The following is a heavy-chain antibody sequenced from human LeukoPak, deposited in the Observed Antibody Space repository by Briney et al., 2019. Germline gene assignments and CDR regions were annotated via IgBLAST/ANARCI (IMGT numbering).Heavy chain of an antibody. CDR1: GVSISSSNSY. CDR2: LSYSGST. CDR3: ARHIQGANVCDY. J-gene: IGHJ4*02. D-gene: IGHD2-21*01. Sequence: SETLSLTCTVSGVSISSSNSYWGWIRQPPGKGLEWIGTLSYSGSTYYNPSLKSRITISVDTSKSQFSRRLSSVTAADTALYYCARHIQGANVCDYWGQGTLVTVPS. V-gene: IGHV4-39*01.